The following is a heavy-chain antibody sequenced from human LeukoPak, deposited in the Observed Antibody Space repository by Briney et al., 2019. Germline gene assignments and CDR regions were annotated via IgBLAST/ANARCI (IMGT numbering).Heavy chain of an antibody. CDR2: IYSGGST. D-gene: IGHD3-9*01. CDR3: ARDPDILTGYYNAGYYYYGMDV. CDR1: GFAVSSNY. Sequence: PGGSLRLSCAVSGFAVSSNYMSWVRQAPGKGLEWVSVIYSGGSTYYADSVKGRFTISRDNSKNTLYLQMNSLRAEDTAVYYCARDPDILTGYYNAGYYYYGMDVWGQGTTVTVSS. V-gene: IGHV3-66*01. J-gene: IGHJ6*02.